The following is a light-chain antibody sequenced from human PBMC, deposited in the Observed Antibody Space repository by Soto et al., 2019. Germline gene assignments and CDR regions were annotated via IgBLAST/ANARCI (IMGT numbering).Light chain of an antibody. Sequence: IVLTQSPGTLSLSPGERATLSCRASQSVSSSYLAWYQQKPGQAPRRLIYGASSRATGIPDRFSGSGSGTEFTLTISSLQSEDFAVYYCQQYNNWPLYTFGQGTKVDIK. CDR2: GAS. CDR3: QQYNNWPLYT. CDR1: QSVSSSY. V-gene: IGKV3-20*01. J-gene: IGKJ2*01.